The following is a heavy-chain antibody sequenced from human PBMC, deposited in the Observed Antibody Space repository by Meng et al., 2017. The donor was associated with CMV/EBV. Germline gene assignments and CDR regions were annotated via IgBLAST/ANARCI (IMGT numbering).Heavy chain of an antibody. CDR2: INPDSGAT. CDR3: ARRQYYYDSSGYFY. V-gene: IGHV1-2*02. J-gene: IGHJ4*02. Sequence: ASVKVSCKASGYPFTAYYMHWVRQAPGQGLEWMGWINPDSGATNFARNLQGRVTMTRDTSISTAYMELSGLTFDDTAVYYCARRQYYYDSSGYFYWGQGTLVTVSS. CDR1: GYPFTAYY. D-gene: IGHD3-22*01.